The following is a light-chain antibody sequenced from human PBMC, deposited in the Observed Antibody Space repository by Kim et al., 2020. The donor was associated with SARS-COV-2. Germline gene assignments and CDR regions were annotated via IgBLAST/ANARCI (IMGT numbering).Light chain of an antibody. CDR3: QQYDSSSGT. CDR2: GPS. CDR1: QSVSSSY. Sequence: EIVLTQSPGTLSLSPGERATLSCRASQSVSSSYLAWYQQRPGQAPRLLIYGPSSRSTGVPDRFSGSGSGTDLTLTISRLEPEDFAVYYCQQYDSSSGTFGQGTKVDIK. J-gene: IGKJ1*01. V-gene: IGKV3-20*01.